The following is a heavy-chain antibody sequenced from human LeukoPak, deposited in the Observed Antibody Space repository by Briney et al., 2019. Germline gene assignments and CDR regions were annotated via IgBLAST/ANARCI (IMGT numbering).Heavy chain of an antibody. D-gene: IGHD2-8*01. Sequence: GGSLRLSCSASGFTFRNFAISWVRQAPGKGLEWVSSIGGGDTHYADSVKGRFTISRDESRSTVDLQMSSLRAEDTAVYYCAKDGQSFNSMYDYFDSWGQGTLVTVSS. CDR1: GFTFRNFA. CDR3: AKDGQSFNSMYDYFDS. CDR2: IGGGDT. J-gene: IGHJ4*02. V-gene: IGHV3-23*01.